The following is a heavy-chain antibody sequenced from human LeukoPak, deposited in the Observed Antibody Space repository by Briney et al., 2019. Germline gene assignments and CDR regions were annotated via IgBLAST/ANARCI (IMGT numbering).Heavy chain of an antibody. CDR3: ARARYWFAD. Sequence: PAETLSLTCSVSGGSISSGSYYGSWIRQPAGKGLELIGRIYTSGSTNCNPSLKSRVTRPVGTSKRTSSLPMTCVTAAEPAVYYCARARYWFADWGQGTLVTVSS. CDR1: GGSISSGSYY. J-gene: IGHJ5*02. CDR2: IYTSGST. V-gene: IGHV4-61*02.